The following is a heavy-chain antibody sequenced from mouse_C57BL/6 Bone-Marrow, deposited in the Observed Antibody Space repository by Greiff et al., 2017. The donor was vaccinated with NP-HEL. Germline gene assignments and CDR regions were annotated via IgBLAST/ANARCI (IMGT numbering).Heavy chain of an antibody. CDR1: GYTFTSYW. V-gene: IGHV1-72*01. D-gene: IGHD1-1*01. J-gene: IGHJ2*01. Sequence: VQLQQPGAELVKPGASVKLSCKASGYTFTSYWMHWVKQRPGRGLEWIGRIDPNSGGTKYNEKFKSKATLTVDKPSSAAYMQLSSLTSEDSAVYYCARQYGSSPYYFDYWGQGTTLTVSS. CDR2: IDPNSGGT. CDR3: ARQYGSSPYYFDY.